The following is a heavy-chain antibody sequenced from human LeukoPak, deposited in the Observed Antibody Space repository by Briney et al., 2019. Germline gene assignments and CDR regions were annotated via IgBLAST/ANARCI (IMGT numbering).Heavy chain of an antibody. J-gene: IGHJ5*02. CDR3: VKASSSSPQYNWFDA. CDR1: GFTFSSHA. Sequence: GGSLRLSCAASGFTFSSHAMSWVRQAPGKGLEWVSSISISAAKIHYADSVKGRFTISRDDSKNTLHLQMNSLRAEDTALYYCVKASSSSPQYNWFDAWGQGTLVTVSS. CDR2: ISISAAKI. V-gene: IGHV3-23*01. D-gene: IGHD6-6*01.